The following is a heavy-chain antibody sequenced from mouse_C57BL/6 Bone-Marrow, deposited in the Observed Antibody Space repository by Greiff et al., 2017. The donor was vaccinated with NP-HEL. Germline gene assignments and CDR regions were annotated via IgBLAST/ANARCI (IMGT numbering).Heavy chain of an antibody. CDR1: GYTFTSYW. CDR3: ARHYGSSFYFDY. J-gene: IGHJ2*01. V-gene: IGHV1-61*01. D-gene: IGHD1-1*01. CDR2: IYPSDSET. Sequence: VQLQQPGAELVRPGSSVKLSCKASGYTFTSYWMDWVKQRPGQGLEWIGNIYPSDSETHYNQKFKDKATLTVDKSSSTAYMQLSSLTSEDSAVYYWARHYGSSFYFDYWGQGTTLTVSS.